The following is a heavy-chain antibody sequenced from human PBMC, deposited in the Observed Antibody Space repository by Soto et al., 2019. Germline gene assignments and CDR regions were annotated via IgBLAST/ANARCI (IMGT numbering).Heavy chain of an antibody. CDR3: GHSSGDRIIDY. J-gene: IGHJ4*02. V-gene: IGHV2-5*02. CDR2: IYWDEDK. D-gene: IGHD2-15*01. CDR1: GFSLTTTGVG. Sequence: QITLKESGPTLVKPTQTLTLTCTFSGFSLTTTGVGVGWIRQPPGKALEWLAIIYWDEDKRYSPSLKSRLTITKDTSKNQVVLTMTNMDPVDTATYYCGHSSGDRIIDYWGQGTLVTVSS.